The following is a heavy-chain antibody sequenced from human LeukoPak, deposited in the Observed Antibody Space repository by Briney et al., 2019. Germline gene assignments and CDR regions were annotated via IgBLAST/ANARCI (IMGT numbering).Heavy chain of an antibody. Sequence: PGGSLRLSCAASGFTVSSNYMSWVRQAPGKGLEWVSVIYSGGSTYYADSVKGRFTISRDNSKNTLYLQMNSLRAEDTAVYYCARGSYSSSWYNWFDPWGQGTLVTVSS. V-gene: IGHV3-53*01. CDR2: IYSGGST. CDR3: ARGSYSSSWYNWFDP. CDR1: GFTVSSNY. D-gene: IGHD6-13*01. J-gene: IGHJ5*02.